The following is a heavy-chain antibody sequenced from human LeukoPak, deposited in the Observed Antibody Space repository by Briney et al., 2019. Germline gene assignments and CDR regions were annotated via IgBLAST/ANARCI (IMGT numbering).Heavy chain of an antibody. CDR3: AREFRPTDAFDI. CDR1: GDSINRSSYY. CDR2: IYYSGST. J-gene: IGHJ3*02. D-gene: IGHD6-6*01. V-gene: IGHV4-39*07. Sequence: PSETLSLTCTVSGDSINRSSYYWGWIRQPPGKGLEWIGNIYYSGSTYYNASLRSRVTISIDTSKNQFSLKMSSVTAADTAVYYCAREFRPTDAFDIWGQGTMVTVSS.